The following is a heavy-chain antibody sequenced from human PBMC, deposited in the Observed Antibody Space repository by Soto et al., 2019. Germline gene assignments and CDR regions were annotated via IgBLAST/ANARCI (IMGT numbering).Heavy chain of an antibody. CDR1: GYTFTSYY. J-gene: IGHJ4*01. V-gene: IGHV1-46*01. Sequence: ASVKVSCKASGYTFTSYYMHWVRQAPGQGLEWMGIINPSGGSTSYAQKFQGRVTMTRDTSTSTVYMELSSLRSEDTAVYYCARGVLRFLEWLPTPGDYWGHGTLVTVSS. CDR2: INPSGGST. CDR3: ARGVLRFLEWLPTPGDY. D-gene: IGHD3-3*01.